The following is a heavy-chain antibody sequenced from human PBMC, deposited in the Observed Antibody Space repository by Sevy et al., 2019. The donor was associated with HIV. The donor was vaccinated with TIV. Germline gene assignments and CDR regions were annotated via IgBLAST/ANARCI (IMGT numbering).Heavy chain of an antibody. CDR2: INTAGGGA. J-gene: IGHJ4*02. CDR3: ARGTESSGWQHPLY. Sequence: ASVKVSCKASGYPFTVYYIHWLRETPRHGLQWVGFINTAGGGATYTPTFQGRVTLSRDTAINTAYLTLNDLTSDDTAVYFCARGTESSGWQHPLYWGQGTQVTVSS. CDR1: GYPFTVYY. V-gene: IGHV1-2*02. D-gene: IGHD6-19*01.